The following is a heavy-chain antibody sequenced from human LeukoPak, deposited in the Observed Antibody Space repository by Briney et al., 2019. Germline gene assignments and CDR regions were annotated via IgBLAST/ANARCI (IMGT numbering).Heavy chain of an antibody. Sequence: GGSLRLSCAASGFTFSSYGMHWVRQAPGKGLEWVAIISYDGSNKYYADSVRGRFTISKDNSQNTLYLQMNSLRAEDTAVYYCASHRGDYATGYFDYWGQGTLVTVSP. CDR2: ISYDGSNK. J-gene: IGHJ4*02. CDR3: ASHRGDYATGYFDY. D-gene: IGHD1-1*01. V-gene: IGHV3-30*03. CDR1: GFTFSSYG.